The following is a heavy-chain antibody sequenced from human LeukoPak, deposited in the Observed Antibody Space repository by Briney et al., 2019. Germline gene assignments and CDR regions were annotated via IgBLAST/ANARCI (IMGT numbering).Heavy chain of an antibody. D-gene: IGHD6-19*01. CDR1: GFSFSSYT. Sequence: GGSLRLSCSASGFSFSSYTMTWVRQAPGKGPEWVSIISGGGDTTFYTDSVKGRFTISRDNSKNTLYLQMNSLRVEDTAIYYCAKLGSSGWNYYYYYMDVWGKGTTVTVSS. CDR3: AKLGSSGWNYYYYYMDV. CDR2: ISGGGDTT. J-gene: IGHJ6*03. V-gene: IGHV3-23*01.